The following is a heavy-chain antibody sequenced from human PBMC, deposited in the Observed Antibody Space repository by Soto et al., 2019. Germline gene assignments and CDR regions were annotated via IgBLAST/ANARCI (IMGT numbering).Heavy chain of an antibody. D-gene: IGHD2-15*01. CDR3: ARGGLDIVVVVAATADYMDV. J-gene: IGHJ6*03. CDR1: GGTFSSYT. CDR2: IIPILGIA. Sequence: QVQLVQSGAEVKKPGSSVKVSCKASGGTFSSYTISWVRQAPGQGLEWMGRIIPILGIANYAQKFQGRVTITADKSTSTAYIERSSLRAEDTSVYYCARGGLDIVVVVAATADYMDVWGKGTTVTVSS. V-gene: IGHV1-69*02.